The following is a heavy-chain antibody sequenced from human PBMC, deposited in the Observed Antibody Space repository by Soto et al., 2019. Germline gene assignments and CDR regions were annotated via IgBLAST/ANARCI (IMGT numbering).Heavy chain of an antibody. D-gene: IGHD2-21*02. Sequence: QITLKESGPTLVKPTQTLTLTCTISGFSLNTGGVGVGWIRQPPGTALEWLALIYWDDDKHYSPSLKSSLTITNDTSKNQVDLTITNKDPLDIAKYDCAYSRCGGDCLQSYSSHYYYGRAVWGQGTTVTVSS. CDR2: IYWDDDK. CDR1: GFSLNTGGVG. CDR3: AYSRCGGDCLQSYSSHYYYGRAV. V-gene: IGHV2-5*02. J-gene: IGHJ6*02.